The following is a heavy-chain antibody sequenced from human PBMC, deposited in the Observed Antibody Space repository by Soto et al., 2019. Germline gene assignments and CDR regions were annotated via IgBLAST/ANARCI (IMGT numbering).Heavy chain of an antibody. Sequence: GGSLRLSCAASGFTFSNAWMNWVRQAPGKGLEWVGRIKSKTDGGTTDYAAPVKGRFTISRDDSKNTLYLQMNSLKTEDTAVYYCTTKTTHYDILTGYYTDTSNDYWGQGTLVTVSS. CDR3: TTKTTHYDILTGYYTDTSNDY. CDR2: IKSKTDGGTT. CDR1: GFTFSNAW. J-gene: IGHJ4*02. V-gene: IGHV3-15*07. D-gene: IGHD3-9*01.